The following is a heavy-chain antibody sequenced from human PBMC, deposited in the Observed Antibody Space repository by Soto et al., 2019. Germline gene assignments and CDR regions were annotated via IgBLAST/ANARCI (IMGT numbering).Heavy chain of an antibody. Sequence: EVQLLESGGGLVQPGGSLRLSCSASGFTFSSYAMSWVRQSPGKGLEWVSAISGSGGSTYYADSVKGRFTISRDNSKNTLYLQMNSLRAEDTAVYYCAKGSSQLVRGGMDYWGQGTLVTVS. CDR1: GFTFSSYA. V-gene: IGHV3-23*01. D-gene: IGHD6-13*01. CDR2: ISGSGGST. CDR3: AKGSSQLVRGGMDY. J-gene: IGHJ4*02.